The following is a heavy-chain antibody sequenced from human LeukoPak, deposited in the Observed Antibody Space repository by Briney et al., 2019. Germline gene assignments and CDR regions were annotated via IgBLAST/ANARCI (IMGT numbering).Heavy chain of an antibody. J-gene: IGHJ6*04. CDR3: ARGWELVRFVDV. D-gene: IGHD1-26*01. V-gene: IGHV4-34*01. CDR2: INHSGST. CDR1: GGSFSGYY. Sequence: PSETLSLTCAVYGGSFSGYYWSWIRQPPGKGLEWIGEINHSGSTNYNPSLKSRVTISVDTSKNQFSLKLSSVTAADTAVYYCARGWELVRFVDVWGKGTTVTVSS.